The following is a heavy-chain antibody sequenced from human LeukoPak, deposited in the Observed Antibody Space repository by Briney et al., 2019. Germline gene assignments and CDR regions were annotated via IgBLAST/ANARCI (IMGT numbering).Heavy chain of an antibody. D-gene: IGHD5-24*01. CDR3: ARGRDGYNSGAFDI. Sequence: PGGSLRLYCAASGFTFTDYYMSWIRQAPGKGLEWVSYISNSGSSTYYADSVKGRFTISRDIAKNSLYLQMNSLRAEDTAVYSCARGRDGYNSGAFDIWGQGTMVTVSS. J-gene: IGHJ3*02. CDR2: ISNSGSST. CDR1: GFTFTDYY. V-gene: IGHV3-11*04.